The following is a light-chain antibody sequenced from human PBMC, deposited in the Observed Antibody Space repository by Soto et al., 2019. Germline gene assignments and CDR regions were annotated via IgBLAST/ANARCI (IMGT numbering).Light chain of an antibody. J-gene: IGKJ1*01. CDR3: QQYMSSVT. Sequence: EIVLTQSPGSLSLSPGQRATLSCRASKSVDTTFFAWYQKKPGQAPRLLIQGASKRATGIPDRFSGSGSGTDFTLIISTLEPEDFAVYYCQQYMSSVTFGQGTKVEIK. CDR2: GAS. CDR1: KSVDTTF. V-gene: IGKV3-20*01.